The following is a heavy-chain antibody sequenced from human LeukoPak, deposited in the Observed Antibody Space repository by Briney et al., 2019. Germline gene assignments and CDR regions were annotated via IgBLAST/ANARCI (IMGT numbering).Heavy chain of an antibody. CDR1: GFTFSNYA. CDR3: AELGITMIGGV. Sequence: GGSLRLSCAASGFTFSNYAMRWVRQAPGKGLEWVANIKQDGSEKYYVDSVKGRFTISRDNAKNSLYLQMNSLRAEDTAVYYCAELGITMIGGVWGKGTTVTISS. V-gene: IGHV3-7*01. CDR2: IKQDGSEK. J-gene: IGHJ6*04. D-gene: IGHD3-10*02.